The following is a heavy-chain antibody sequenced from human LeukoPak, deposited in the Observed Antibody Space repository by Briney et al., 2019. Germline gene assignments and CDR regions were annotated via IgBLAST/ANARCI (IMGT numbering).Heavy chain of an antibody. CDR3: VREARGYHYTYFDY. D-gene: IGHD5-18*01. J-gene: IGHJ4*02. CDR1: GFTLGGHD. Sequence: GGSLRLSWTASGFTLGGHDMHWVRQTTGDGLEWVAAVSAGHHAFYAGSVKGRFPVSREDAKNSLYLQMNSLRAGDTAVYYCVREARGYHYTYFDYWGQGSLVTVS. V-gene: IGHV3-13*01. CDR2: VSAGHHA.